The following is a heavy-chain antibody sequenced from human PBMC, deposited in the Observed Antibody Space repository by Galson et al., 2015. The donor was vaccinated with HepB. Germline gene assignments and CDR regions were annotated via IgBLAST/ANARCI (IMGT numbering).Heavy chain of an antibody. Sequence: SCKASGFTFSSYGMHWVRQAPGKGLEWVAVIWYDGSNKYYADSVKGRFTISRDNSKNTLYLQMNSLRAEDTAVYYCARDFRYGDYGGMDVWGQGTTVTVSS. CDR1: GFTFSSYG. D-gene: IGHD4-17*01. CDR3: ARDFRYGDYGGMDV. V-gene: IGHV3-33*01. CDR2: IWYDGSNK. J-gene: IGHJ6*02.